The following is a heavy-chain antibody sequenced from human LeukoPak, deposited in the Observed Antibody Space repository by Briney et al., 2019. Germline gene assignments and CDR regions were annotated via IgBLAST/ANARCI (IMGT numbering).Heavy chain of an antibody. CDR1: GFTFSSYA. CDR2: ISYDGSNK. J-gene: IGHJ4*02. V-gene: IGHV3-30-3*01. Sequence: GVLRLSCAASGFTFSSYAMHWVRQAPGKGLEWVAVISYDGSNKYYADSVKGRFTISRDNSKNTLYLQMNSLRAEDTAVYYCATQPCSGGRCYLEHWGQGTLVTVSS. D-gene: IGHD2-15*01. CDR3: ATQPCSGGRCYLEH.